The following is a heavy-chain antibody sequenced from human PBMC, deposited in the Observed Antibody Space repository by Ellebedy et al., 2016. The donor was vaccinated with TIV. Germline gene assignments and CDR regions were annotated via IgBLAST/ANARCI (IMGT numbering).Heavy chain of an antibody. CDR1: GFTFSSYA. J-gene: IGHJ6*03. CDR2: IKQDGSEK. V-gene: IGHV3-7*01. CDR3: ARDRSTGGSTSCYVPLDCHYYMDV. Sequence: GGSLRLSXAASGFTFSSYAMSWVRQAPGKGLEWVANIKQDGSEKYYVDSVKGRFTISRDNAKNSLYLQMNSLRAEDTAVYYCARDRSTGGSTSCYVPLDCHYYMDVWGKGTTVTVSS. D-gene: IGHD2-2*01.